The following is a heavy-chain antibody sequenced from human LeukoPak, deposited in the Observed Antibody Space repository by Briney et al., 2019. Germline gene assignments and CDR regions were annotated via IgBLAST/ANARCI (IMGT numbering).Heavy chain of an antibody. J-gene: IGHJ6*02. CDR1: GGSFSGYY. D-gene: IGHD1-26*01. V-gene: IGHV4-34*01. Sequence: PSETLSRTCAVYGGSFSGYYWSWIRQPPGKGLEWIGEINHSGSTNYNPSLKSRVTISVDTSKNQFSLKLSSVTAADTAVYYCARDSGSYQGPTYYYYGMDVWGQGTTVTVSS. CDR3: ARDSGSYQGPTYYYYGMDV. CDR2: INHSGST.